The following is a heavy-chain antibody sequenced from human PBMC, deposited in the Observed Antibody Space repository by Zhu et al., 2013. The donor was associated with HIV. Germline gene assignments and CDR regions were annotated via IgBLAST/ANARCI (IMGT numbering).Heavy chain of an antibody. Sequence: QVQLVQSGAEVKKPGASVTISCKALRFTLTNYHLHWVRQAPGQRPEWIGMINPSGGSTSYARRFKDRVTITADESTRTAYMELSTLRSEDTAVYYCIRRAFYYDRSWFDPWGQGTLVTVSS. CDR2: INPSGGST. CDR3: IRRAFYYDRSWFDP. D-gene: IGHD3-22*01. J-gene: IGHJ5*02. CDR1: RFTLTNYH. V-gene: IGHV1-46*03.